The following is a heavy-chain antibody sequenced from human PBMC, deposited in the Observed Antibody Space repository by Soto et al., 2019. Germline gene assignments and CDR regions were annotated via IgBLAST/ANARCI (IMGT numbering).Heavy chain of an antibody. CDR2: IIPIFGTA. Sequence: SVKVSCKASGGTFSSYAISWVRQAPGQGLEWMGGIIPIFGTANYAQKFQGRVTITADESTSTAYMELSSLRSEDTAVYYCARDGPLWFGELLNYWGQGTLVTVSS. CDR1: GGTFSSYA. D-gene: IGHD3-10*01. CDR3: ARDGPLWFGELLNY. V-gene: IGHV1-69*13. J-gene: IGHJ4*02.